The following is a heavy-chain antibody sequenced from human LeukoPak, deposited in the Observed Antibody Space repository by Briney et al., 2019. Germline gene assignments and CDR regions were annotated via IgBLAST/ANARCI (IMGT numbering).Heavy chain of an antibody. CDR2: INHNSGGT. CDR3: GRIGNTMIASDH. CDR1: GYTFTGYY. Sequence: APVKVSCKASGYTFTGYYMTWVREAPGQGLEWRGRINHNSGGTNQSQNSEDRVTMTSTTSISTAYMEQSRLRSYDTAVYYCGRIGNTMIASDHWGQGTLVTVSS. D-gene: IGHD3-22*01. V-gene: IGHV1-2*06. J-gene: IGHJ5*02.